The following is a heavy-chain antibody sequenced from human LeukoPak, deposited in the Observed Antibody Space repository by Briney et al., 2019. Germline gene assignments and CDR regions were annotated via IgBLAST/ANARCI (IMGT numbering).Heavy chain of an antibody. V-gene: IGHV4-38-2*02. CDR1: GYSISSGYY. D-gene: IGHD1-1*01. CDR2: IYHSGST. J-gene: IGHJ4*02. CDR3: ARGGWGTFFDY. Sequence: SETLSLTCTVSGYSISSGYYWGWIRQPPGKGLEWIGSIYHSGSTYYNPSLKSRVTISVDTSKNQFSLKLSSVTAADTAVYYCARGGWGTFFDYWGQGTLVTVSS.